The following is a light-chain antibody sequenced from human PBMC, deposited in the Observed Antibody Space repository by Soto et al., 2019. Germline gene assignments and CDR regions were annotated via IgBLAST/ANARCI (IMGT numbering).Light chain of an antibody. V-gene: IGLV1-40*01. CDR3: SSYTSSSTRV. J-gene: IGLJ1*01. Sequence: QSVLTQPPSVSGAPGQRVIISCTGSSSNFGAGYDAHWYQHLPGTAPKLLIYYNSNRPSGVPDRFSGSKSDTSASLAITGLQAEDEADYYCSSYTSSSTRVFGTGTKVTVL. CDR1: SSNFGAGYD. CDR2: YNS.